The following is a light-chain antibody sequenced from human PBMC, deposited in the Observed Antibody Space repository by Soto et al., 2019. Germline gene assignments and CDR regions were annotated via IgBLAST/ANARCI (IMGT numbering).Light chain of an antibody. Sequence: EIEITQSPATLSVSPGEEATLSCRASQSVSSSLAWYQQKPGQAPRLLISGASTRATGIPARFSGSGSGKEFTLTISSLQSEDFAVYYCQQYYDWPPLTFGGGTKVDIK. CDR2: GAS. V-gene: IGKV3-15*01. J-gene: IGKJ4*01. CDR1: QSVSSS. CDR3: QQYYDWPPLT.